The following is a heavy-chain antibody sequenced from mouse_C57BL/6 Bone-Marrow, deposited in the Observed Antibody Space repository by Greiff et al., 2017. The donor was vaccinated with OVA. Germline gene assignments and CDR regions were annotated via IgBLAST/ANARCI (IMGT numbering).Heavy chain of an antibody. D-gene: IGHD1-1*01. J-gene: IGHJ3*01. CDR1: GYSITSGYY. CDR3: ARDPHYYGSSSWFAY. V-gene: IGHV3-6*01. CDR2: ISYDGSN. Sequence: VQLKESGPGLVKPSQSLSLTCSVTGYSITSGYYWNWIRQFPGNKLEWMGYISYDGSNNYNPSLKNRISITRDTSKNQFFLKLNSVTTEDTATYYCARDPHYYGSSSWFAYWGQGTLVTVSA.